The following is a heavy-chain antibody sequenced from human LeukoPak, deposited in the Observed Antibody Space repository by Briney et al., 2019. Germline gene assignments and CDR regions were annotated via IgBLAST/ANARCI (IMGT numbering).Heavy chain of an antibody. CDR1: GGTFSSYA. V-gene: IGHV1-69*06. J-gene: IGHJ4*02. CDR2: IIPIFGTA. Sequence: GASVKVSCKASGGTFSSYAISWVRQAPGQGLEWMGGIIPIFGTANYAQKFQGRVTITADKSTSTAYMELSSLRSEDTAVYYCARDDYGGNSPADYWGQGTLVTVSS. D-gene: IGHD4-23*01. CDR3: ARDDYGGNSPADY.